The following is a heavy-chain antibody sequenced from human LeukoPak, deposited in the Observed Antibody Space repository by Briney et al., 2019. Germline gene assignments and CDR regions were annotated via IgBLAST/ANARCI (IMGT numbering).Heavy chain of an antibody. Sequence: GGSLRLSCAASGFTLSRYWMHWVRQAPGKGLVWVSRINSDGSSTSYADSVKGRFTISRDNAKNTLYLQMNSLRAEDTAVYYCAKVGYYDSSGYNWGQGTLVTVSS. CDR2: INSDGSST. J-gene: IGHJ4*02. CDR1: GFTLSRYW. D-gene: IGHD3-22*01. CDR3: AKVGYYDSSGYN. V-gene: IGHV3-74*01.